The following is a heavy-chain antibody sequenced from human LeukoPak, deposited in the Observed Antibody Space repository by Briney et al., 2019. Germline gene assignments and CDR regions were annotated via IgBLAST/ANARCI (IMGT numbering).Heavy chain of an antibody. J-gene: IGHJ4*02. CDR1: GFTFDDYA. D-gene: IGHD5-24*01. CDR3: AKDPVESD. Sequence: GGSLRLSCAASGFTFDDYAMPWVRQAPGKGLEWVSGISWNSGSIGYADSVKGRFTISRDNAENSLYLQMNSLRAEDTALYYCAKDPVESDWGQGTLVTVSS. V-gene: IGHV3-9*01. CDR2: ISWNSGSI.